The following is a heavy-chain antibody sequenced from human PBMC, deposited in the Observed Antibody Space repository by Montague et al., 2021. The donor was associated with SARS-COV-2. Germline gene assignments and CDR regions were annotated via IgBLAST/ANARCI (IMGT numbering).Heavy chain of an antibody. CDR1: GGSISSSSYY. Sequence: SETLSLTCTVSGGSISSSSYYWGWIRQPPGKGLEWIGSIYYSGSTYYNPSLKSRVTISVDTSKNQFSLKLSSVTAADTAVYYCARVGRGQVVRLSGMDVWGQGTTVTVSS. CDR3: ARVGRGQVVRLSGMDV. J-gene: IGHJ6*02. V-gene: IGHV4-39*07. CDR2: IYYSGST. D-gene: IGHD2-21*01.